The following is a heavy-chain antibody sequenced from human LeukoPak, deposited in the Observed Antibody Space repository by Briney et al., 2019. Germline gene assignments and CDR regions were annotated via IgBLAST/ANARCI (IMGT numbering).Heavy chain of an antibody. CDR2: IIPILGIA. CDR3: ARDLGDSFDY. D-gene: IGHD3-10*01. J-gene: IGHJ4*02. Sequence: WASVKVSCKASGGTFSSYAISWVRQAPGQGLEWMGRIIPILGIANYAQKFQGRVTITADKSTSTACMELSSLRSEDTAVYYCARDLGDSFDYWGQGTLVTVSS. V-gene: IGHV1-69*04. CDR1: GGTFSSYA.